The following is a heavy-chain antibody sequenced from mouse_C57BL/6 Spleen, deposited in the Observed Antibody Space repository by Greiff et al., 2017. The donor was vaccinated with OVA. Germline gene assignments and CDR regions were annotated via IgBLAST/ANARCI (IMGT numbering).Heavy chain of an antibody. CDR2: IYPGSGST. Sequence: QVQLQQSGAELVKPGASVTMSCKASGYTFTSYWITWVKQRPGQGLEWIGDIYPGSGSTNYNEKFKSKATLTVDTSSSTAYMQLSSLTSEDSAVYYCARWASITTVVATARWYFDVWGTGTTVTVSS. CDR3: ARWASITTVVATARWYFDV. CDR1: GYTFTSYW. D-gene: IGHD1-1*01. V-gene: IGHV1-55*01. J-gene: IGHJ1*03.